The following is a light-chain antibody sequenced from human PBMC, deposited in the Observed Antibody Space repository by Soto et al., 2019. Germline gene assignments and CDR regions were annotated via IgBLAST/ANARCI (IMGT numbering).Light chain of an antibody. CDR1: SSDVGGYNY. CDR3: RSYTSSHTWV. CDR2: VVN. J-gene: IGLJ3*02. V-gene: IGLV2-14*03. Sequence: QSVLTQAASVSGSPGQSITIFCTGTSSDVGGYNYVSWHQQHPGKAPRLIIYVVNYRPSGVSDRFSGSNSGSTASLTISGLKAADEADYYCRSYTSSHTWVCGGGTQLHVL.